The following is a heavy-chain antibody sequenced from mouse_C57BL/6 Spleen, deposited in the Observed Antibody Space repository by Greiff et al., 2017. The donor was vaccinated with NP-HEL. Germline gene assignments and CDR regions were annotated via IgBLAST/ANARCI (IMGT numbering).Heavy chain of an antibody. CDR2: INPYNGDT. Sequence: VQLQQSGPELVKPGDSVKISCKASGYSFTGYFMNWVMQSHGKSLEWIGRINPYNGDTFYKQKVKGKATLTVDKSSSTAHMELRSLTSEDSAVYYCARSPYYYGSSPFDYWGKGTTLTVSS. V-gene: IGHV1-20*01. J-gene: IGHJ2*01. D-gene: IGHD1-1*01. CDR3: ARSPYYYGSSPFDY. CDR1: GYSFTGYF.